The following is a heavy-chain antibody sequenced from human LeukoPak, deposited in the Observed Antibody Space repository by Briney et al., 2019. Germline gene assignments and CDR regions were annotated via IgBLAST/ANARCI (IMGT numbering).Heavy chain of an antibody. CDR2: IYPGDSDT. J-gene: IGHJ4*02. CDR3: AKGTTVTTLDY. V-gene: IGHV5-51*01. D-gene: IGHD4-11*01. Sequence: GESLQISCKGSGYSFTFYWIGWVRQLPGKGLEWMGSIYPGDSDTRYSPSFQGQVTISVDKSITTAYLQWSSLKASDTAMYYCAKGTTVTTLDYWGQGTLVTVSS. CDR1: GYSFTFYW.